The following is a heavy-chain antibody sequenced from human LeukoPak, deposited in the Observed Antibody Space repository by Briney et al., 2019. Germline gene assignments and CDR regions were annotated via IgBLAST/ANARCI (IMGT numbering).Heavy chain of an antibody. J-gene: IGHJ3*02. D-gene: IGHD1-7*01. CDR2: IYTSGST. CDR3: ARDRPLELGVGIHAFDI. V-gene: IGHV4-61*02. Sequence: SETLSLTCTVSGGSISSGSYYWSWIRQPAGKGLEWIGRIYTSGSTNYNPSLKSRVTISVDTSKNQFSLKLSSVTAADTAVYYCARDRPLELGVGIHAFDIWGQGTMVTVSS. CDR1: GGSISSGSYY.